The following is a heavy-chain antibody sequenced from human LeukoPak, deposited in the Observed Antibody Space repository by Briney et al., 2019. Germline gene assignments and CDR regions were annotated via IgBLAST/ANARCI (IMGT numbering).Heavy chain of an antibody. V-gene: IGHV3-33*01. CDR3: ARALVGGTYRYGMDV. CDR2: IWYDGSNK. CDR1: GVTFSSYG. D-gene: IGHD1-26*01. Sequence: SLRLTCTASGVTFSSYGMHWVRKAPGKGLDWVAVIWYDGSNKYYADSVKGRFTISRDNSKNTLYLQMNSLRAEGTAVYYCARALVGGTYRYGMDVWGHGTTVTVSS. J-gene: IGHJ6*02.